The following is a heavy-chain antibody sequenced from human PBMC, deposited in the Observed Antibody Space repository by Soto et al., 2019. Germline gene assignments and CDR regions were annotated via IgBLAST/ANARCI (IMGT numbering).Heavy chain of an antibody. CDR2: IWHDGINT. CDR3: STEIDWLHAFDI. D-gene: IGHD3-9*01. V-gene: IGHV3-33*01. Sequence: QVQVVEFGGGVVQPGRSLRLSCAASGFTFSTYGMHWVRQAPGKGLEWVAHIWHDGINTYYPDSVKGRLTISRDNSKNTLYLQLNSLRAEDTAVYYFSTEIDWLHAFDICGQGTMVTVSS. J-gene: IGHJ3*02. CDR1: GFTFSTYG.